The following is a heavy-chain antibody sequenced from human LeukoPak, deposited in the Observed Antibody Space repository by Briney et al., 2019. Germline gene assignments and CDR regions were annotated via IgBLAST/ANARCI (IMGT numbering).Heavy chain of an antibody. CDR2: ISSTSTYI. J-gene: IGHJ4*02. Sequence: GGSLRLSCAASGFTFSSYTMNWARQAPGKGLEWVSSISSTSTYIYYADSVKGRFTMSRDNAKNSLYLQMNSLRAEDTAVYYCARDVGIPTAGDYWGQGTLVTVSS. CDR1: GFTFSSYT. V-gene: IGHV3-21*01. CDR3: ARDVGIPTAGDY. D-gene: IGHD6-13*01.